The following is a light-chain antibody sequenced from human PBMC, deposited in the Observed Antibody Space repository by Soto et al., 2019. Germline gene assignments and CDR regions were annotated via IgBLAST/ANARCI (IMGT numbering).Light chain of an antibody. J-gene: IGLJ3*02. CDR2: EDS. V-gene: IGLV2-23*01. Sequence: SVLTQPASVSGSPGQSITISCTGTSSDAGNYNFVSWYQQHPGKAPKVIIYEDSTRPSGVSNRISGSKSGNTASWTISGLQAEDEADYYCCSYAGSSTSWVFGGGTKLTVL. CDR3: CSYAGSSTSWV. CDR1: SSDAGNYNF.